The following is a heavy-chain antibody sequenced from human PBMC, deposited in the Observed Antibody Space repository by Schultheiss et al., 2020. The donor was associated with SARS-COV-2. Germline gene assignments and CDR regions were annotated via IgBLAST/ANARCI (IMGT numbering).Heavy chain of an antibody. CDR3: ATDRPVYDSSGCMDV. CDR1: GFTFTNFG. J-gene: IGHJ6*02. CDR2: ISGSGDST. V-gene: IGHV3-23*01. Sequence: GGSLRLSCAASGFTFTNFGMSWVRQAPGKGLEWVSTISGSGDSTHYADSVKGRFTISRDNSKNTLYLQMNSLRAEDTAVYYCATDRPVYDSSGCMDVWGQGTTVTVSS. D-gene: IGHD3-22*01.